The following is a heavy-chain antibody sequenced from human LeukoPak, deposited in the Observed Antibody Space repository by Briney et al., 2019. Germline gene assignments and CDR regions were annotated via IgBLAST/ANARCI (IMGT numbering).Heavy chain of an antibody. CDR1: GFTVSSNY. V-gene: IGHV3-66*01. D-gene: IGHD3-22*01. CDR3: ARVDYYDSSWREYYFDY. CDR2: IYSGGST. J-gene: IGHJ4*02. Sequence: GGSLRLSCAASGFTVSSNYMSWVRQAPGKGLEWVSVIYSGGSTYYADSVKGRFTISRDNSKNTLYLQVTSLRAEDTAVYYCARVDYYDSSWREYYFDYWGQGTLVTVSS.